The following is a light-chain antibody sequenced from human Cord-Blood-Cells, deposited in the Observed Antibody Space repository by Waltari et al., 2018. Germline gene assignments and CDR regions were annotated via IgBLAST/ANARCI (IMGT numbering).Light chain of an antibody. J-gene: IGLJ2*01. Sequence: QSALTQPASVSGSPGQSITISCTGTSSDVGGYNSVSWYQQPPGKAPKHMIYDVSNRPAGVSNRFSGSKSGNTASLTISGLQAEDEADYYCSSYTSSSTLVVFGGGTKLTVL. CDR3: SSYTSSSTLVV. V-gene: IGLV2-14*01. CDR1: SSDVGGYNS. CDR2: DVS.